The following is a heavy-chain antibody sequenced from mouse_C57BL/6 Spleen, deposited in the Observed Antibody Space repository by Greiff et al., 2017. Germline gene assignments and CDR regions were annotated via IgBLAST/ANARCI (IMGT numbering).Heavy chain of an antibody. CDR3: ARAPDYCGNAMDY. V-gene: IGHV1-52*01. CDR1: GYTFTSYW. Sequence: VQLQQPGAELVRPGSSVKLSCKASGYTFTSYWMHWVKQRPIQGLEWIGNIDPSDSETNYNQKFKDKATLTVDKSSSTAYLQLSSLTSEDSAVYYCARAPDYCGNAMDYWGQGTSVTVSS. D-gene: IGHD1-1*01. CDR2: IDPSDSET. J-gene: IGHJ4*01.